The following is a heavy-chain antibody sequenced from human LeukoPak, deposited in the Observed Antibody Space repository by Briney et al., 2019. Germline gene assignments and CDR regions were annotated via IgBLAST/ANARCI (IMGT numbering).Heavy chain of an antibody. CDR3: ARGRYGMDV. CDR2: INTDGRRT. Sequence: PGGSLRLSCAASGFTFSSYWMHWIRQAPGKELVWVSRINTDGRRTTYADSVKGRLTISRDNAENTLYLQMNSLRVEDTAVYYCARGRYGMDVWGQGTTVTVSS. CDR1: GFTFSSYW. V-gene: IGHV3-74*01. J-gene: IGHJ6*02. D-gene: IGHD1-14*01.